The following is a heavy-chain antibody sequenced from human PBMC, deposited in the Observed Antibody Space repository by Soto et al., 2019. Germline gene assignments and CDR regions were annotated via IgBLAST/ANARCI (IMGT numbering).Heavy chain of an antibody. CDR3: AKDLDPMEELPLYYYYGMDV. CDR2: ISYDGSNK. D-gene: IGHD1-26*01. V-gene: IGHV3-30*18. CDR1: GFTFSSYG. J-gene: IGHJ6*02. Sequence: GGSPRLSCAASGFTFSSYGMHWVRQAPGRGLEWVAVISYDGSNKYYADSVKGRFTISRDNSKNTLYLQMNSLRAEDTAVYYCAKDLDPMEELPLYYYYGMDVWGQGTTVTVSS.